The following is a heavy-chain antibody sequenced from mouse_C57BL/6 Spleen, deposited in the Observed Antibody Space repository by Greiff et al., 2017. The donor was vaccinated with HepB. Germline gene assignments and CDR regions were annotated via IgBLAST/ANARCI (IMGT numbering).Heavy chain of an antibody. CDR3: ARSLLYSNYTLFAY. V-gene: IGHV7-3*01. J-gene: IGHJ3*01. D-gene: IGHD2-5*01. CDR2: IRNKANGYTT. CDR1: GFTFTDYY. Sequence: EVKLMESGGGLVQPGGSLSLSCAASGFTFTDYYMSWVRQPPGKALEWLGFIRNKANGYTTEYSASVKGRFTISRDNSQSILYLQMNALRAEDSATYYCARSLLYSNYTLFAYWGQGTLVTVSA.